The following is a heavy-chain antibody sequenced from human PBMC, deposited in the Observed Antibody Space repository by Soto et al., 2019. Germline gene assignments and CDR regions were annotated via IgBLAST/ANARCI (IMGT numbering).Heavy chain of an antibody. V-gene: IGHV3-23*01. CDR2: ISGSGGST. D-gene: IGHD1-26*01. CDR3: ARGGEMGLNDY. CDR1: GFTFSSYA. Sequence: GGSLRLSCAASGFTFSSYAMSWVRQAPGKGLEWVSAISGSGGSTYYADSVKGRFTISRDNSKNTLYLQMNSLRAEDTAIYYCARGGEMGLNDYWGQGTPVTVSS. J-gene: IGHJ4*02.